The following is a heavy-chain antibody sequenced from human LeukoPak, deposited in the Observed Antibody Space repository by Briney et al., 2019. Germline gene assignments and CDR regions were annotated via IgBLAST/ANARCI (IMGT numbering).Heavy chain of an antibody. CDR1: GGSISTYY. D-gene: IGHD3-22*01. V-gene: IGHV4-59*01. Sequence: SETLSLNCPVSGGSISTYYWCWIRQPPGKGLELIGYIYYSGSTNYNPSLKSRITISVDTSKNQFSLSLTSMTAADMAVHSCARVRRVLITTNDAFDIWGQGTMVTVSS. CDR3: ARVRRVLITTNDAFDI. J-gene: IGHJ3*02. CDR2: IYYSGST.